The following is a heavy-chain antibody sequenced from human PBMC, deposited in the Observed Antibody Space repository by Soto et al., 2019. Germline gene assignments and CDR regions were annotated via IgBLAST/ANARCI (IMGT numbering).Heavy chain of an antibody. CDR3: AREIGAKRRYYYYGMDV. J-gene: IGHJ6*02. V-gene: IGHV3-33*01. CDR1: GFTFSSYG. CDR2: IWYDGSNK. Sequence: GGSLRLSCAASGFTFSSYGMHWVRQAPGKGLEWVAVIWYDGSNKYYADSVKGRFTISRDNSKNTLYLQMNSLRAEDTAVYYCAREIGAKRRYYYYGMDVWGQGTTVTVSS. D-gene: IGHD3-16*01.